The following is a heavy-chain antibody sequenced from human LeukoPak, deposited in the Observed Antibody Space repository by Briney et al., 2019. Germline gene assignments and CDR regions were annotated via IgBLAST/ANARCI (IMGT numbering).Heavy chain of an antibody. V-gene: IGHV4-34*01. J-gene: IGHJ6*03. D-gene: IGHD2-2*03. CDR1: GGSFSGYY. CDR3: ARGLGGQAVDIVVVPAVPHYYYYMDV. CDR2: INHSGST. Sequence: SETLSLTCAVYGGSFSGYYWSWIRQPPGKGLEWIGEINHSGSTNYNPSLKSRVTISVDTSKNQFSLKLSSVTAADTAVYYCARGLGGQAVDIVVVPAVPHYYYYMDVWGKGTTVTVSS.